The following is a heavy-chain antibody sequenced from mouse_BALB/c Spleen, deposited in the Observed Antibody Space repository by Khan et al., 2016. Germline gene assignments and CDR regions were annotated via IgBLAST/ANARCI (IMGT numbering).Heavy chain of an antibody. V-gene: IGHV1-77*01. CDR1: GYTFTDYY. D-gene: IGHD1-2*01. CDR2: IFPGSGST. Sequence: QVQLKESGTELPRPGASVKLSCKASGYTFTDYYLHWVKQRTGQGLEWIGEIFPGSGSTYYNEKFKGKASLTAATSSSTAYMQLSILTSEDSAVYFCARSYYGYFAMDYWGHGASVTVSS. CDR3: ARSYYGYFAMDY. J-gene: IGHJ4*01.